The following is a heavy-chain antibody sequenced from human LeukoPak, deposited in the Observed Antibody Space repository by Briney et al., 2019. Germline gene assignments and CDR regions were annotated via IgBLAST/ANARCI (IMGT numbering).Heavy chain of an antibody. V-gene: IGHV3-9*01. CDR2: ISWNSGSI. Sequence: PGGSVRLSCAASGFTFDDYDMHWVRQAPGKGLEWVSGISWNSGSIGYADSVKGRFTISRDNAKNSLYLQMNSLRAEDTALYYCAKDIGGSYGALDYWGQGTLVTVSS. J-gene: IGHJ4*02. D-gene: IGHD4/OR15-4a*01. CDR1: GFTFDDYD. CDR3: AKDIGGSYGALDY.